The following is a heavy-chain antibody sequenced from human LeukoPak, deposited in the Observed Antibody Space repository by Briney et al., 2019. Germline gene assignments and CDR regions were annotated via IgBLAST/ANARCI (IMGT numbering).Heavy chain of an antibody. D-gene: IGHD5-12*01. CDR1: GGSFSSSSYY. CDR2: IYSGGST. V-gene: IGHV4-39*01. Sequence: SETLSLTCTVSGGSFSSSSYYWGWIRPSPGRGVVWFGNIYSGGSTYYTPSLNSRVTIAVDTSKNQFSLKLSSVTAADTAIYFCARHSRSGSGGYENAFDIWGQGTMVTVSS. J-gene: IGHJ3*02. CDR3: ARHSRSGSGGYENAFDI.